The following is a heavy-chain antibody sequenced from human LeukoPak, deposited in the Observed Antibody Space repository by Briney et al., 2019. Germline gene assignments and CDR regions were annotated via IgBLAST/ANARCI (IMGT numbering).Heavy chain of an antibody. CDR3: AREDNTGSSPADY. Sequence: GGSLRLSCAASGFTLSSYSMNWVRQAPGKGLEWVSSISSSSSYIYYADSVKGRFTISRDNAKNSLYLQMNSLRAEDTAVYYCAREDNTGSSPADYWGQGTLVTVSS. CDR1: GFTLSSYS. V-gene: IGHV3-21*01. J-gene: IGHJ4*02. CDR2: ISSSSSYI. D-gene: IGHD1-14*01.